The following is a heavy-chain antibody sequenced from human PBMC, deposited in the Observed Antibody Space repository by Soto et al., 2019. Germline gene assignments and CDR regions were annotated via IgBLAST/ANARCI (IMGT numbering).Heavy chain of an antibody. J-gene: IGHJ3*02. Sequence: GDSLKIACNGSGYSFPNYWIAGVRQMRGKGLEWRGIIYPGDSDTRYRRSFQGHVTISADKSITTAYLQWRSLKAADTAKYYCARPLQSQLLDAFDIWGQATMVTVSS. D-gene: IGHD1-7*01. CDR1: GYSFPNYW. CDR2: IYPGDSDT. CDR3: ARPLQSQLLDAFDI. V-gene: IGHV5-51*01.